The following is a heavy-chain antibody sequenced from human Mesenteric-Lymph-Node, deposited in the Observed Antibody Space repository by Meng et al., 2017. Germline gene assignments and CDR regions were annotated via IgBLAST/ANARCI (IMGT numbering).Heavy chain of an antibody. CDR3: AREGAVAGLFGDYYYYYGMDV. J-gene: IGHJ6*02. Sequence: GGSLRLSCAASGFTFSSYGMNWVRQAPGKGLEWVSYISSSGSTIYYADSVKGRFTISRDNAKNSLYLQMNSLRAEDTAVYYCAREGAVAGLFGDYYYYYGMDVWGQGTTVTVSS. V-gene: IGHV3-48*03. D-gene: IGHD6-19*01. CDR2: ISSSGSTI. CDR1: GFTFSSYG.